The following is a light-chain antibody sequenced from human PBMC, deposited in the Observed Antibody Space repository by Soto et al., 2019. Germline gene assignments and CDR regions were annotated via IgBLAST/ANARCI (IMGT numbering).Light chain of an antibody. CDR3: QQYGRSPLT. J-gene: IGKJ1*01. Sequence: EIVLTPSPGTLSLSPRERATLXCRASQSVSSSYLAWYQQKPGQAPRLLIYGASSRATGIPDRFSGSGSGTDFTLTISRLEPEDFAVYYCQQYGRSPLTFGQGTKVDIK. CDR1: QSVSSSY. CDR2: GAS. V-gene: IGKV3-20*01.